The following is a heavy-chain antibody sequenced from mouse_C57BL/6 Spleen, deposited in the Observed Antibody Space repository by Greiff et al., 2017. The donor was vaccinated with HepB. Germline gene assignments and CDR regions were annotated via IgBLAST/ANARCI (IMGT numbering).Heavy chain of an antibody. CDR3: ATYYGYDGGFMDY. CDR1: GFSLTSYA. CDR2: IWTGGGT. Sequence: VQGVESGPGLVAPSQSLSITCTVSGFSLTSYAISWVRQPPGKGLEWLGVIWTGGGTNYNSALKSRLSISKDNSKSQVFLKMNSLQTDDTARYYCATYYGYDGGFMDYWGQGTSVTVSS. J-gene: IGHJ4*01. D-gene: IGHD2-9*01. V-gene: IGHV2-9-1*01.